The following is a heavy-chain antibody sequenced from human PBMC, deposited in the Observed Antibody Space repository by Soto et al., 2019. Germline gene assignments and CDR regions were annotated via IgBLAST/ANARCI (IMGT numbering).Heavy chain of an antibody. J-gene: IGHJ4*02. D-gene: IGHD2-15*01. CDR3: AKSFGGLYTNLHY. Sequence: GGSLRLSCAASGFTFDSYAKSWVRQAPGKGLEWVTGISGSGNSTYYADSVKGRFTISRDSSKNTLYLQMDSLRAEDTALYYCAKSFGGLYTNLHYWGQGTLVTVSS. CDR1: GFTFDSYA. CDR2: ISGSGNST. V-gene: IGHV3-23*01.